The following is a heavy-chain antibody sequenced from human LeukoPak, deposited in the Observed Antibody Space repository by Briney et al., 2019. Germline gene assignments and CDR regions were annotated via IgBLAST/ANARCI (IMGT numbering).Heavy chain of an antibody. CDR2: IWYDGSNK. Sequence: GGSLRLSCAASGFTFSSYGMHWVRQAPGKGLEWVALIWYDGSNKYYAEPVKGRFTISRDNSQNTLYLQMNGLRAEDTAVYYCAKLGRYYPNYWGQGTLVTVSS. J-gene: IGHJ4*02. CDR3: AKLGRYYPNY. D-gene: IGHD3-10*01. CDR1: GFTFSSYG. V-gene: IGHV3-33*06.